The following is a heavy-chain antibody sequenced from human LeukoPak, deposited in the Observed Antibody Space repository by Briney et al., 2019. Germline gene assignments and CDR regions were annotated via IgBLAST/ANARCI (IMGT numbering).Heavy chain of an antibody. V-gene: IGHV3-33*01. Sequence: GGSLRLSCAASGFTFSSYGMPWVRQAPGQGLELVAVIRYYGSNKYYADYVNGRYTISRDNSENSLYLQMNSLRAVATAVSSCARARIAVAGNDAFDVWGQGTMVTVSS. D-gene: IGHD6-19*01. CDR2: IRYYGSNK. J-gene: IGHJ3*01. CDR3: ARARIAVAGNDAFDV. CDR1: GFTFSSYG.